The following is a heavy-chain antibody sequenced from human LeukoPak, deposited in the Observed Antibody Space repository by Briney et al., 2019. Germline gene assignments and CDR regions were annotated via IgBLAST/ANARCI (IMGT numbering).Heavy chain of an antibody. V-gene: IGHV4-59*01. Sequence: SETLSLTYTVSGGSISSYYWSWLRPPPGKGLAWIGYIYYSGSTNYNPSLRRRVTISVDTSKSQFSLKLSSVTAADTAVYYCARGDDYFDRTAGGLGAFDSWGQGTMVTVSS. CDR3: ARGDDYFDRTAGGLGAFDS. J-gene: IGHJ3*02. CDR1: GGSISSYY. D-gene: IGHD3-22*01. CDR2: IYYSGST.